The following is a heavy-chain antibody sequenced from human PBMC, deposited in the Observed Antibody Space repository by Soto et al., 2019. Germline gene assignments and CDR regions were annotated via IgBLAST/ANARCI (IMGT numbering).Heavy chain of an antibody. CDR1: GFTFSSYA. Sequence: GGSLRLSCAASGFTFSSYAMSWVRQAPGKGLEWVSGISGSGGSTYYADSVKGRFTISRDNSKNTLYLQMHSLRADDTAVYYCAKAPSYDSSGSVFDYWGQGTLVTVSS. J-gene: IGHJ4*02. D-gene: IGHD3-22*01. V-gene: IGHV3-23*01. CDR3: AKAPSYDSSGSVFDY. CDR2: ISGSGGST.